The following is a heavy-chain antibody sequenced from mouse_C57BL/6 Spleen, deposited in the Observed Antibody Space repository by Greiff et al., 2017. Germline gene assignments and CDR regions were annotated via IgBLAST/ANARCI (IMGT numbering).Heavy chain of an antibody. Sequence: EVQGVESGGGLVQPGGSLKLSCAASGFTFSDYYMYWVRQTPEKRLEWVAYISNGGGSTYYPDTVKGRFTISRDNAKNTRYLQMSRLKSEDTAMYYCARAYYSNYAWFAYWGQGTLVTVSA. V-gene: IGHV5-12*01. CDR2: ISNGGGST. J-gene: IGHJ3*01. CDR1: GFTFSDYY. D-gene: IGHD2-5*01. CDR3: ARAYYSNYAWFAY.